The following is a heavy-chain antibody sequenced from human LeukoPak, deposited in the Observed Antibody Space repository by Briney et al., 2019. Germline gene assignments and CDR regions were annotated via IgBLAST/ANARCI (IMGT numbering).Heavy chain of an antibody. CDR2: ISSSSSYI. Sequence: GGSLRLSCAASGFTFSSYSMNWVRQAPGKGLEWVSSISSSSSYIYYADSVKGRFTISRDNAKNSLSLQMNSLRAEDTAVYYCAREGSMTARPFVSIDYWGQGTLVTVSS. CDR3: AREGSMTARPFVSIDY. V-gene: IGHV3-21*01. D-gene: IGHD6-6*01. J-gene: IGHJ4*02. CDR1: GFTFSSYS.